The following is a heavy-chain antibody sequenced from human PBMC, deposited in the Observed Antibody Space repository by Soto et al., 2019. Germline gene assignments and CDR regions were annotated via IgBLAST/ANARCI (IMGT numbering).Heavy chain of an antibody. J-gene: IGHJ6*02. CDR1: GFTFSSYG. Sequence: GGSLRLSCAASGFTFSSYGMHWVRQAPGKGLEWVAVISYDGSNKYYADSVKGRFTISRDNSKNTLYLQMNSLRAEDTAVYYCAKSGYLQGTRRAIQYGMDVWGQGTTVTVSS. CDR2: ISYDGSNK. V-gene: IGHV3-30*18. CDR3: AKSGYLQGTRRAIQYGMDV. D-gene: IGHD6-6*01.